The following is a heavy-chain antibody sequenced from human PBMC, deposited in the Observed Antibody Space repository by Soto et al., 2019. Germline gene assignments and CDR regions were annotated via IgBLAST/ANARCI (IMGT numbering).Heavy chain of an antibody. D-gene: IGHD3-3*01. CDR3: ARESRFLEWLSLNWFDP. J-gene: IGHJ5*02. CDR2: ISSSSSTI. V-gene: IGHV3-48*01. Sequence: GGSLRLSCAASGYTFSSYSMNWVRQAPGKGLEWVSYISSSSSTIYYADSVKGRFTISRDNAKNSLYLQMNSLRGEDTAVYYCARESRFLEWLSLNWFDPWGQGTLVTVSS. CDR1: GYTFSSYS.